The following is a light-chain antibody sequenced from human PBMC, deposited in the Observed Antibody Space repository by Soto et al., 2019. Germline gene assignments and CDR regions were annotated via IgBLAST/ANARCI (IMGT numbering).Light chain of an antibody. CDR1: QTIRGNE. Sequence: EVVLTQSPGALSLSPGEGVTLSCRASQTIRGNELAWYRQKRGQAPRLLMYGVSTRAAGIPDRFSGRGTGTNFTLTISRLEPEDSAVYYCQDYGTSHPWTFGQGTKLEIK. V-gene: IGKV3-20*01. CDR2: GVS. CDR3: QDYGTSHPWT. J-gene: IGKJ1*01.